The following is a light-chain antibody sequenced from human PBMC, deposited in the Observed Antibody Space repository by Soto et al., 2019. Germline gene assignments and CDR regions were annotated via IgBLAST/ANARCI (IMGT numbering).Light chain of an antibody. V-gene: IGKV1-5*03. CDR2: KAS. Sequence: DIQMTQSPSTLSASVGDRVTITCRASQSISTWLAWYQQKPGKAPKLLIYKASSLEGGVPSRFSGSGSGTEFTLTISLLQPDDFATYYRQQYLNRWTFGQGTKVEIK. J-gene: IGKJ1*01. CDR1: QSISTW. CDR3: QQYLNRWT.